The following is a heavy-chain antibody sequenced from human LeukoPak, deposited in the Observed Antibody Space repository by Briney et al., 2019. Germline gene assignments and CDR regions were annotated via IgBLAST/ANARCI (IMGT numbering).Heavy chain of an antibody. CDR2: IYHSGST. J-gene: IGHJ3*02. V-gene: IGHV4-30-2*01. CDR1: GGSISSGGYY. D-gene: IGHD2-21*01. CDR3: ARDQSYCGGDCLHDAFDI. Sequence: SETLSLTCTVSGGSISSGGYYWSWIRQPPGKGLEWIGYIYHSGSTYYNPSLKSRVTISVDRSKNQFSLKLSSVTAADTAVYYCARDQSYCGGDCLHDAFDIWGQGTMVTVSS.